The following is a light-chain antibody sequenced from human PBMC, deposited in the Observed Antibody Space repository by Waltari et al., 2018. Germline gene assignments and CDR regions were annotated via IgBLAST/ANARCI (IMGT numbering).Light chain of an antibody. CDR1: SSNIGTNY. CDR2: MND. Sequence: QSVLTQPPSASGTPGQTLSIPCSGSSSNIGTNYVYWYQQLPGTAPKLLIYMNDQRPSGVPDRFSGSRSGTSASLAISRLRSEDQANYYCAGWDDSLNGHIVFGGGTKLTVL. CDR3: AGWDDSLNGHIV. J-gene: IGLJ2*01. V-gene: IGLV1-47*01.